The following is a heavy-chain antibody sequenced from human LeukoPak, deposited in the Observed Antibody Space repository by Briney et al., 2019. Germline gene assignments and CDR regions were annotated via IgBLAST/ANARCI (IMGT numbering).Heavy chain of an antibody. D-gene: IGHD5-24*01. J-gene: IGHJ3*02. V-gene: IGHV4-31*03. CDR3: ARRDGYNYSAFDI. CDR1: GGSISSGGYC. Sequence: SQTLSLTCTVSGGSISSGGYCWSWIRQHPGKGLEWIGYIYYSGSTYYNPSLKSRVTISVDTSKNQFSLKLSSVTAAGTAVYYCARRDGYNYSAFDIWGQGTMVTVSS. CDR2: IYYSGST.